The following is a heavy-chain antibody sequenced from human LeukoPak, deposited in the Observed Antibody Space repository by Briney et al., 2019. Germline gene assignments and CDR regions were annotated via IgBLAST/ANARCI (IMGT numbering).Heavy chain of an antibody. CDR3: ARAYDFWSGYYDY. CDR1: GFAFGSEA. J-gene: IGHJ4*02. D-gene: IGHD3-3*01. Sequence: PGGSLRLSCAVSGFAFGSEAMSWVRQSPARGLEWVASISPGGGTTYYADSVKGRFTISRDNSKNTLYLQMNSLRAEDTAVYYCARAYDFWSGYYDYWGQGTLVTVSS. V-gene: IGHV3-23*01. CDR2: ISPGGGTT.